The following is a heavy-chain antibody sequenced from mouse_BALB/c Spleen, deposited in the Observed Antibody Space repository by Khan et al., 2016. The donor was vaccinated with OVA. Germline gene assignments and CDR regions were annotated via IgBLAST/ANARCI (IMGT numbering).Heavy chain of an antibody. CDR3: ASRSMDAMDY. CDR2: INPSTGYT. Sequence: VELVESGAELAKPGASVKMSCKASGYTFTSYWMHWVKQRPGQGLEWIGYINPSTGYTEYNQKFKDKATLTADKSSSTAYMQLSSLTSEDSAVYYWASRSMDAMDYWGQGTPGTVSS. J-gene: IGHJ4*01. CDR1: GYTFTSYW. V-gene: IGHV1-7*01.